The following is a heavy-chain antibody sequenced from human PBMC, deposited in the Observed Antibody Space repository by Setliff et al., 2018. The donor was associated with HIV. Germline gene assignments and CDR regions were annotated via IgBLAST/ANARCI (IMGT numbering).Heavy chain of an antibody. D-gene: IGHD3-10*01. CDR2: INTNTGNP. J-gene: IGHJ4*02. V-gene: IGHV7-4-1*02. Sequence: ASVKVSCKASGGTFSSYAINWVRQAPGQGLEWMGWINTNTGNPTYAQGFTGRFVFSLDTSVSTAYLQISSLKAEDTAVYYCARREVVRGVIQGDYWGQGTLVTVSS. CDR3: ARREVVRGVIQGDY. CDR1: GGTFSSYA.